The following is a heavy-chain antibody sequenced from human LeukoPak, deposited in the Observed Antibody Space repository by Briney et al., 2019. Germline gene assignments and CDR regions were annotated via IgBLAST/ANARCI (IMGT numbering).Heavy chain of an antibody. Sequence: EASVKVSCKASGGTFSSYAISWVRQAPGQGLEWMGGIIPIFGTANYAQKFQGRVTITADESTSTAYMELSSLRSEDTAVYYCARQGRDYVWGSYRYTEEGWGQGTLVTVSS. CDR3: ARQGRDYVWGSYRYTEEG. CDR1: GGTFSSYA. J-gene: IGHJ4*02. CDR2: IIPIFGTA. D-gene: IGHD3-16*02. V-gene: IGHV1-69*13.